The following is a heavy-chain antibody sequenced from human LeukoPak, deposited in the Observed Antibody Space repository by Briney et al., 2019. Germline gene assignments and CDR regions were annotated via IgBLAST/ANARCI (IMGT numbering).Heavy chain of an antibody. V-gene: IGHV4-39*01. Sequence: PSETLSLTSTVSGGSISSSSYYWGWIRQPPGKGLEWIGIIYYSGSTYYNPSLKSRVTISLDTSKNQFSLTLSSVTAADAAVYYCASVRRGFGESSKYYAYYYMGVWGKGNTVTISS. CDR3: ASVRRGFGESSKYYAYYYMGV. CDR1: GGSISSSSYY. J-gene: IGHJ6*03. CDR2: IYYSGST. D-gene: IGHD3-10*01.